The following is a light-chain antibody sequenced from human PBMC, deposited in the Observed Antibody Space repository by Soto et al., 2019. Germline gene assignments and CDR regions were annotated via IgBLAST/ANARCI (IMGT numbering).Light chain of an antibody. J-gene: IGLJ2*01. Sequence: QSVLTQPRSVSGSPGQSVTISCTGTSSDVGGYNYVSWYQQHPGKAPKLMIYDVSKRPSGVPDRFSGSKSGNTASLTISWLQAEEEADYYFCSYAGSYLFGGGTKLTVL. CDR1: SSDVGGYNY. V-gene: IGLV2-11*01. CDR2: DVS. CDR3: CSYAGSYL.